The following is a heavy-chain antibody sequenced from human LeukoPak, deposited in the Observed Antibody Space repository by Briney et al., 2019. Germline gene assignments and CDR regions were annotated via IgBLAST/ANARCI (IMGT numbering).Heavy chain of an antibody. D-gene: IGHD2-8*01. J-gene: IGHJ4*02. CDR1: GFTFSSNA. Sequence: GGSLRLSCAASGFTFSSNAMTWVRQAPGKGLEWVSAIHGSEDKTHYADSVKGRVTISTDNSKNTLYLQMDSLRAEATAVYYCAKEKSGMAYYFDFRGQRTLVTVSS. CDR2: IHGSEDKT. V-gene: IGHV3-23*01. CDR3: AKEKSGMAYYFDF.